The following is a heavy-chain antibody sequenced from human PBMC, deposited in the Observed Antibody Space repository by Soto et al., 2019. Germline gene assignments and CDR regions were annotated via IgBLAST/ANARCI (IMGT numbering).Heavy chain of an antibody. CDR3: ARVGDFWIDY. CDR2: IYYSGST. J-gene: IGHJ4*02. CDR1: GGSVSSGSYY. D-gene: IGHD3-3*01. V-gene: IGHV4-61*01. Sequence: QVQLQESGPGLVKPSETLSLTGTVSGGSVSSGSYYWSWIRQPPGKGLEWIGYIYYSGSTNYNPSLKSRVTISVDTSKNQFSLKLSSVTAADTAVYYCARVGDFWIDYWGQGTLVTVSS.